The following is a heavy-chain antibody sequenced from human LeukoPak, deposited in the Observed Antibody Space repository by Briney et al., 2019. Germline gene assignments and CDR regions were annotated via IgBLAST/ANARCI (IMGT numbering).Heavy chain of an antibody. CDR1: GFTFSSYA. CDR3: ARDRSTTHFDY. Sequence: GGSLRLSCAASGFTFSSYAMSWVRQAPGKGLEWVSGISDSGDVTFYADSVKGRFTISRDNSKNTLFLQMDSLRAEDTAVYYCARDRSTTHFDYWGQGTLVTVSS. D-gene: IGHD5/OR15-5a*01. CDR2: ISDSGDVT. V-gene: IGHV3-23*01. J-gene: IGHJ4*02.